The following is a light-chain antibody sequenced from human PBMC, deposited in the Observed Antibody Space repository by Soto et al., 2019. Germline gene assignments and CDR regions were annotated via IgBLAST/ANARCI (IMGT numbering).Light chain of an antibody. J-gene: IGKJ1*01. CDR2: GAS. V-gene: IGKV3-20*01. CDR1: QSVGSDY. Sequence: SVLTQSPGTLSSSPGERATLSCRASQSVGSDYIAWYQQKHGQAPRLLIYGASTRATGIPDRFSGSGSGTDFTLTINRLEPEDFGVYYCQQYCSSSSWTFGQGTKVEIK. CDR3: QQYCSSSSWT.